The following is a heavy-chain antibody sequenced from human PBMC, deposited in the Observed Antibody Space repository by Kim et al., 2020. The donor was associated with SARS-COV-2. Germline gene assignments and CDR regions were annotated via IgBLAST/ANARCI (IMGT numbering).Heavy chain of an antibody. CDR3: ARGRKQWLTYYYYYGMDV. Sequence: VKGRFTISRDNAKNSRYLQMNSVRAEDTALYYCARGRKQWLTYYYYYGMDVWGQGTTVTVSS. J-gene: IGHJ6*02. D-gene: IGHD6-19*01. V-gene: IGHV3-20*03.